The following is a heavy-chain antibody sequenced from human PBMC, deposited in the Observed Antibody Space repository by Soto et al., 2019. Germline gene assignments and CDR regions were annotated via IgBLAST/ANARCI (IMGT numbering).Heavy chain of an antibody. J-gene: IGHJ4*02. CDR1: GFTVSNKY. D-gene: IGHD2-8*01. Sequence: GGSLRLSCAASGFTVSNKYINWGRQAPGKGLESVSVLYSDGSTNYADSVKGRFTISRDIPKNTLYLQMNSLRVEDTALYYCATAFCTDGSSCGFDYWGQGTLVTVSS. CDR2: LYSDGST. V-gene: IGHV3-53*01. CDR3: ATAFCTDGSSCGFDY.